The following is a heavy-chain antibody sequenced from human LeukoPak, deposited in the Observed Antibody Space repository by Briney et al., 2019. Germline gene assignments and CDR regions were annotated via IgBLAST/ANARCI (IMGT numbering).Heavy chain of an antibody. Sequence: GGSLRLSCAGSGFTLSNYWMTWVRQAPGKGLEWVGNIKEDGSEKYYVDSVKGRFTISRDNAKNSLYLQMNSLRAEDTAVYYCARDPSSDAFDIWGQGTMVTVSS. CDR2: IKEDGSEK. CDR3: ARDPSSDAFDI. J-gene: IGHJ3*02. CDR1: GFTLSNYW. V-gene: IGHV3-7*05.